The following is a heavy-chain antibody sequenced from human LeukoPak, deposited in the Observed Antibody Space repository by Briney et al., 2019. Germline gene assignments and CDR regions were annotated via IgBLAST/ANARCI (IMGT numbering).Heavy chain of an antibody. D-gene: IGHD3-10*01. CDR1: GYTFTSYG. V-gene: IGHV1-18*01. CDR3: ARDPSFDYYGSGSYDY. J-gene: IGHJ4*02. Sequence: ASVKVSCKASGYTFTSYGISWVRQAPGQGLEWMGWISAYSGNTNYAQKLQGRVTMTTDTSTSTAYMELRSLRSDDTAVYYCARDPSFDYYGSGSYDYWGQGTLVTVSS. CDR2: ISAYSGNT.